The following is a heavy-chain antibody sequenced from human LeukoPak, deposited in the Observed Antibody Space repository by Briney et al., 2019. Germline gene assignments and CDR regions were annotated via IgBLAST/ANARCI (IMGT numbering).Heavy chain of an antibody. CDR3: AREASDAFDI. CDR1: GFTFSSYD. V-gene: IGHV3-33*01. Sequence: QSGGSLRLSCAASGFTFSSYDMHWVRQAPGKGLEWGALIWYDGSNKNYADSVKGRFTISRDNSKNTLFLQMNSLRAEDTAVYYCAREASDAFDIWGQGTMVTVSS. CDR2: IWYDGSNK. J-gene: IGHJ3*02.